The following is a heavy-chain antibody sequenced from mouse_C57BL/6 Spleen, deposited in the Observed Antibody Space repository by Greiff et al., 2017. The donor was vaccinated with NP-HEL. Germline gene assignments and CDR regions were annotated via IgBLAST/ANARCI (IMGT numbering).Heavy chain of an antibody. CDR1: GYTFTDYN. Sequence: EVQLQQSGPELVKPGASVKIPCKASGYTFTDYNMDWVKQSHGKSLEWIGDINPNNGGTIYNQKFKGKATLTVDKSSSSAYMELRSLTADDTAVYYCASRRYYGSSYGFAYWGQGTLVTVSA. V-gene: IGHV1-18*01. CDR2: INPNNGGT. J-gene: IGHJ3*01. CDR3: ASRRYYGSSYGFAY. D-gene: IGHD1-1*01.